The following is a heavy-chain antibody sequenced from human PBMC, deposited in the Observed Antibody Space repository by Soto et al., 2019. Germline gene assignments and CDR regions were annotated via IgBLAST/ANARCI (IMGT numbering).Heavy chain of an antibody. D-gene: IGHD2-15*01. V-gene: IGHV2-5*01. CDR2: LYWNDDK. CDR3: AHSLRLPGGVVDWSFDL. CDR1: GFSLSTSGVG. J-gene: IGHJ2*01. Sequence: QITLKESGPTLVKPTQTLTLTCTFSGFSLSTSGVGVGWIRQPPGKALEWLALLYWNDDKRYSPSLKSRLTITKDTSKNQVVLTMTNMDPVDTATYYCAHSLRLPGGVVDWSFDLWGRGTLVTVSS.